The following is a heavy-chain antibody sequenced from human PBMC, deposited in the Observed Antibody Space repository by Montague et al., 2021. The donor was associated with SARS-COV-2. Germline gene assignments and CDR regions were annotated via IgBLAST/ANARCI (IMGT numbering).Heavy chain of an antibody. V-gene: IGHV4-34*01. CDR3: ARGTGPRSMTLFGVIISGHVVDN. CDR2: INHRGST. J-gene: IGHJ3*02. Sequence: SETLSLTCTVSGGSISGYYWSWIRQPPGKGLEWIGEINHRGSTNYNPTLKSRVIISVDTSKNQFSLKLSSVTAADTAVYYCARGTGPRSMTLFGVIISGHVVDNWGQGTMVTVSS. D-gene: IGHD3-3*01. CDR1: GGSISGYY.